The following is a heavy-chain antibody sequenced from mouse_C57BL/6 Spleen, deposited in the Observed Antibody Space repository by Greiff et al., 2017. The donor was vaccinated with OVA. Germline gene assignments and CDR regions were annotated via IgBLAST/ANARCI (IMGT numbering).Heavy chain of an antibody. CDR2: INPSSGYT. J-gene: IGHJ3*01. CDR1: GYTFTSYT. V-gene: IGHV1-4*01. CDR3: ARLADGYYRFAY. Sequence: QVQLQQSGAELARPGASVKMSCKASGYTFTSYTMHWVKQRPGQGLEWIGYINPSSGYTKYNQKFKDKATLTADKSSSTAYMQLSSLTSEDSAVYYCARLADGYYRFAYWGQGTLVTVSA. D-gene: IGHD2-3*01.